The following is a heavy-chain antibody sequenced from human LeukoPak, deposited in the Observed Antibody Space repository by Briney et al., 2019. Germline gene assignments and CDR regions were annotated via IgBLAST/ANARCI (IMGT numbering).Heavy chain of an antibody. CDR3: ARHRGGFNFGYMDV. Sequence: SETLSLTCTVSGGSISTYYWSWIRQPPGKGLEWIGYIYTGGSTNYNPSLKSRVTISVDTSKNQFSLKLSSVTAADTAVYYCARHRGGFNFGYMDVWVKGTTVTVSS. CDR1: GGSISTYY. CDR2: IYTGGST. V-gene: IGHV4-4*09. J-gene: IGHJ6*03. D-gene: IGHD5-24*01.